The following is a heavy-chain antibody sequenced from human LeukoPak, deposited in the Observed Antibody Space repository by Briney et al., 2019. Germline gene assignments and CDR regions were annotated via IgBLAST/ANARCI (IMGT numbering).Heavy chain of an antibody. J-gene: IGHJ3*02. CDR2: ISGRGTTT. CDR1: GFIFSNYA. D-gene: IGHD2-21*02. V-gene: IGHV3-64*02. Sequence: GGSLRLSCAASGFIFSNYAMTWVRQAPGKGLEWVASISGRGTTTYYGDSVKGRFTISRDNSKNMLYLQMGSLRAEDMAVYYCARVAYCGGDCLNAFDIWGQGTMVTVSS. CDR3: ARVAYCGGDCLNAFDI.